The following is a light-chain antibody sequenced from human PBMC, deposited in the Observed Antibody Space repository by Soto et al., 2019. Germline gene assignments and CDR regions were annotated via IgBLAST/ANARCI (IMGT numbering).Light chain of an antibody. J-gene: IGLJ2*01. CDR2: DVS. V-gene: IGLV2-14*01. CDR1: SSDVGNYNY. Sequence: QSALTQPASVSGSPGQSITISCTGTSSDVGNYNYVSWYQQHPGKAPQLMIYDVSTRPSGLSNRFSGSKSGNTASLTISGLHAEDEADYYCISYTSSSTRVVGGGTQLTGL. CDR3: ISYTSSSTRV.